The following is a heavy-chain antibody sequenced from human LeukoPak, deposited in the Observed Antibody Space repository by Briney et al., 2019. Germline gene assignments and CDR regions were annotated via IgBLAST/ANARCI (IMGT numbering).Heavy chain of an antibody. CDR1: GFIFSSYS. CDR3: ASRPAAIPLNYYYYYGMDV. CDR2: ISSSSSTI. Sequence: GGSLRLSCAATGFIFSSYSMHWVRQAPGKGLEWVSYISSSSSTIYYADSVKGRFTISRDNSKNTLYLQMNSLRAEDTAVYYCASRPAAIPLNYYYYYGMDVWGQGTTVTVSS. V-gene: IGHV3-48*01. J-gene: IGHJ6*02. D-gene: IGHD2-2*02.